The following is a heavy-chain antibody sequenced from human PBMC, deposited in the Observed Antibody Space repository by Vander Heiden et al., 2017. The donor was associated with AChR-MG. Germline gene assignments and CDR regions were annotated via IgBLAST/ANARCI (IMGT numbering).Heavy chain of an antibody. CDR2: FDPEDGET. Sequence: VQLLQSGAEVKQPEASVNVSCKVSGYTLTELSMHRVRQAPGKGLEWMGGFDPEDGETIYSQKFQGRVTMTEDTSTDTAYMELSSLRSEDTAVYYCATTAYNWNYAAYYYYGMDVWGQGTTVTVSS. CDR1: GYTLTELS. V-gene: IGHV1-24*01. D-gene: IGHD1-7*01. CDR3: ATTAYNWNYAAYYYYGMDV. J-gene: IGHJ6*02.